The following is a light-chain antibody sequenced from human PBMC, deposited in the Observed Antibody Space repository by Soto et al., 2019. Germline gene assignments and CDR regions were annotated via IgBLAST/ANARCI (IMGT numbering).Light chain of an antibody. V-gene: IGKV3-20*01. Sequence: EIVLTQSPGTLSLSPGERATLSCRASQSVSRDYLGWYQQKPGQAPRLLIYGASSRATGIPGRFSGSGSGTDFTLTISRLEPEDFAVYYCQQYGSSTWTFGQGTKVEIK. CDR2: GAS. J-gene: IGKJ1*01. CDR1: QSVSRDY. CDR3: QQYGSSTWT.